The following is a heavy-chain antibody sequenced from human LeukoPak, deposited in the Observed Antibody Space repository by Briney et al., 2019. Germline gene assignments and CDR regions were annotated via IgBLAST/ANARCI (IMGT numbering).Heavy chain of an antibody. CDR3: ARDDELYYYDSSGYLDY. CDR1: GGSISSSNW. D-gene: IGHD3-22*01. V-gene: IGHV4-4*02. J-gene: IGHJ4*02. CDR2: IYHSGST. Sequence: SETLSLTCAVSGGSISSSNWWSWVRQPPGKGLEWIGEIYHSGSTNYNPSLKSRVTISVDKSKNQFSLKLSSVTAADTAVYYCARDDELYYYDSSGYLDYWGQGTLVTVSS.